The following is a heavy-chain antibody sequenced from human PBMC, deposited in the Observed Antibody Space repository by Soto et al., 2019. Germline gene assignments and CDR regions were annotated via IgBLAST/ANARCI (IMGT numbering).Heavy chain of an antibody. CDR1: GFTFTNSA. J-gene: IGHJ3*02. CDR3: AAQYCSGGNCYSGYAYDI. V-gene: IGHV1-58*02. Sequence: ASVKVSCKSSGFTFTNSAMQWVRQARGQRLEWIGWIVVGSGDTNYAQKFQERVTITWDLSTSTAYMELSSLRSEDTAVYYCAAQYCSGGNCYSGYAYDIWGQGTKVTVSS. D-gene: IGHD2-15*01. CDR2: IVVGSGDT.